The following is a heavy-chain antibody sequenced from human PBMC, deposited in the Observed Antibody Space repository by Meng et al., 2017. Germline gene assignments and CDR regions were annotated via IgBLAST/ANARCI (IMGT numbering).Heavy chain of an antibody. CDR2: IIPIFGTA. Sequence: SVKVSCKASGGTFSSYAISWVRQAPGQGLEWMGGIIPIFGTANYAQKFQGRVTITADESTSTAYMELSSLRSEDTAVYYCARLSVDTAMAIYYYYYGMDVWGQGTMVTVSS. CDR3: ARLSVDTAMAIYYYYYGMDV. D-gene: IGHD5-18*01. J-gene: IGHJ6*02. V-gene: IGHV1-69*13. CDR1: GGTFSSYA.